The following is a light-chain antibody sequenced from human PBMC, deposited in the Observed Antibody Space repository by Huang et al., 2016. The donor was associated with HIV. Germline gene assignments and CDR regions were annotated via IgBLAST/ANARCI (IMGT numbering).Light chain of an antibody. J-gene: IGKJ1*01. CDR1: QGISNS. V-gene: IGKV1-NL1*01. Sequence: DIQMTQSPSSLSASAGDRVTITCRASQGISNSLAWYQQKEGKAPELLLYAASTLETGVPSRFSGGGSGTDYTLTLSGLQPEDFATYYCQQYYTTPWTFGQGTRVEIK. CDR3: QQYYTTPWT. CDR2: AAS.